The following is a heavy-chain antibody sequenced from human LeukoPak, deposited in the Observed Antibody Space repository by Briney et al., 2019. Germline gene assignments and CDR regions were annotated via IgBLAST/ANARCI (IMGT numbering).Heavy chain of an antibody. CDR2: ISYDGSNK. J-gene: IGHJ4*02. V-gene: IGHV3-30*18. CDR1: GFTFSSYG. Sequence: GRSLRLSCAASGFTFSSYGMHWVRQAPGKGLEWVAVISYDGSNKYYADSVKGRFTISRDNSTNTLYLQMNSLRAEDTAVYYCAKDLHGSGGSLTDWGQGTLVTVSS. CDR3: AKDLHGSGGSLTD. D-gene: IGHD6-19*01.